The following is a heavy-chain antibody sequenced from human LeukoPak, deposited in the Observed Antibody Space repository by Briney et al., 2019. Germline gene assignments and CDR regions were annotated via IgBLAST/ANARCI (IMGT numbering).Heavy chain of an antibody. D-gene: IGHD3-3*01. J-gene: IGHJ3*02. V-gene: IGHV4-39*07. CDR3: AKIKTTFGVVTHAFDI. CDR1: GDSISISTYY. Sequence: PSETLSLTCTVSGDSISISTYYWGWLRQSPGKGLEWIASFYYGGSTYYNPSLESRLTMSIDTSKNQFSLKLSSVTAADTAVYYCAKIKTTFGVVTHAFDIWGQGTIVTVSP. CDR2: FYYGGST.